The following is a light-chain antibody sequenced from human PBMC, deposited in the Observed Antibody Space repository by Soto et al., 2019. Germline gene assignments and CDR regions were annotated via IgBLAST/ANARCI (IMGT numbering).Light chain of an antibody. J-gene: IGKJ4*01. V-gene: IGKV3-20*01. CDR2: AAS. Sequence: TQSPSTLSASVGDRVTITCRASQSVSSNYLAWYQQKPGQAPRLLIYAASTRATGIPDRFSGSGSGTAFTLTITRLEPEDIAVYYCQYYGTSVFIFGGGTKVDIK. CDR1: QSVSSNY. CDR3: QYYGTSVFI.